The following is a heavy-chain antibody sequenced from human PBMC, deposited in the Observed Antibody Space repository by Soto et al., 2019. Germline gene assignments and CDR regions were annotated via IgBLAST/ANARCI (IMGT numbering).Heavy chain of an antibody. Sequence: ASVKVSCKASGYSFTDYHIHWVRQAPGQGLEWLGRINPKSGGTSTAQKFQGWVTMTTDTSISTASMELTRLTSDDTAIYYCARGDSTDCSNGVCSFFFTHDQDVWGQ. CDR3: ARGDSTDCSNGVCSFFFTHDQDV. CDR2: INPKSGGT. V-gene: IGHV1-2*04. D-gene: IGHD2-8*01. J-gene: IGHJ6*02. CDR1: GYSFTDYH.